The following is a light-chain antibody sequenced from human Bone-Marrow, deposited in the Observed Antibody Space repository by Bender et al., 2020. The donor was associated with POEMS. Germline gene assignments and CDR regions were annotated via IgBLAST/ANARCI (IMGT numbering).Light chain of an antibody. Sequence: QSALTQPASVSGSLGQSITISCTGISNEIGDHKFVSWYQNHPGQAPQLIIYEVSKRPSGVSNRFAGSKSGSTASLTISGLQAEDEGDYYCCSYAGSRLFGGGTKLTVL. CDR1: SNEIGDHKF. CDR2: EVS. J-gene: IGLJ2*01. CDR3: CSYAGSRL. V-gene: IGLV2-23*02.